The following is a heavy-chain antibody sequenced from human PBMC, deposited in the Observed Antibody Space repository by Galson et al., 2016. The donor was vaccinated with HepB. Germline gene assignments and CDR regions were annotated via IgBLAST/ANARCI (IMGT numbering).Heavy chain of an antibody. Sequence: SETLSLTCTVSGGSMTSHCWSWIRQTPGKGLEWVGSIYYSGSTDYNPSPKSRVTISVDTSKNQFSLKLSSVTAADTAFYYCAGRGLYYYYYAMDVWGQGTTVTVSS. CDR3: AGRGLYYYYYAMDV. J-gene: IGHJ6*02. V-gene: IGHV4-59*05. CDR1: GGSMTSHC. D-gene: IGHD5-12*01. CDR2: IYYSGST.